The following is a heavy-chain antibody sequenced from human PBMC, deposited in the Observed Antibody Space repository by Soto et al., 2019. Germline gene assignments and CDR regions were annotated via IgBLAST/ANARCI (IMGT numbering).Heavy chain of an antibody. J-gene: IGHJ4*02. CDR3: ARGCETVGVITPFAY. CDR2: IIPMFGTP. V-gene: IGHV1-69*06. CDR1: GGTFSNYA. Sequence: QVQLVQSGAEVKKPGSSVKVSCKASGGTFSNYAISWVRQAPGQGLEWMGGIIPMFGTPNYAQRFQGRVTITADKSTITASIEVRNMKSDDTAVYYCARGCETVGVITPFAYWGQGTMVTVSS. D-gene: IGHD3-10*01.